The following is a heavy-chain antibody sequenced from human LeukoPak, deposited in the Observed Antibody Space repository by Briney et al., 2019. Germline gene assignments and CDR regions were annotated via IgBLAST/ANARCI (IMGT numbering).Heavy chain of an antibody. CDR2: IYYSGST. CDR3: ARQRWGHPYYFDY. J-gene: IGHJ4*02. V-gene: IGHV4-59*08. CDR1: GGSISSYY. D-gene: IGHD5-24*01. Sequence: SETLSLTCTVSGGSISSYYWSWIRQPPGKGLEWIGYIYYSGSTNYNPSLKSRVTISVDTSKNQFSLKLSSVTAADTGVYYCARQRWGHPYYFDYWGQGTLVTVSS.